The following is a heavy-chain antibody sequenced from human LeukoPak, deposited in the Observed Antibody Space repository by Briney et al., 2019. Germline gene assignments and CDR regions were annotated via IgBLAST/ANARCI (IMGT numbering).Heavy chain of an antibody. D-gene: IGHD3-22*01. Sequence: PPETLSLTCTVSGGSISSSSYYWGWIRQPPGKGLEWIGSIYYSGSTYYNPSLKSRVTISVDTSKNQFSLKLSSVTAADTAVYYCTPYYYDSSGYYFGAFDIWGQGTMVTVSS. V-gene: IGHV4-39*01. CDR3: TPYYYDSSGYYFGAFDI. J-gene: IGHJ3*02. CDR1: GGSISSSSYY. CDR2: IYYSGST.